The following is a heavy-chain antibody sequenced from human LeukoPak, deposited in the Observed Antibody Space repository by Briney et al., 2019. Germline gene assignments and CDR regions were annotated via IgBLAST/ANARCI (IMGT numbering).Heavy chain of an antibody. V-gene: IGHV4-59*01. CDR1: GGSISSYC. J-gene: IGHJ4*02. D-gene: IGHD5-18*01. CDR2: IYYSGST. CDR3: ARGEGDTAMVTDY. Sequence: SETLSLTCTVSGGSISSYCWSWIRQPPGKGLEWIGYIYYSGSTNYNPSLKSRVTISVDTSKNQFSLKLSSVTAADTAVYYCARGEGDTAMVTDYWGQGTLVTVSS.